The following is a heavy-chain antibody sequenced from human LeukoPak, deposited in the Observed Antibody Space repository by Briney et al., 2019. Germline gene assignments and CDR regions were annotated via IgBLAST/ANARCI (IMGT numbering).Heavy chain of an antibody. CDR2: ISGSGGST. CDR3: AKDRLHDGSVVWYFDY. CDR1: GFTFSSYA. J-gene: IGHJ4*02. D-gene: IGHD3-10*01. V-gene: IGHV3-23*01. Sequence: GGSLRLSCAASGFTFSSYAMSWVRQAPGKGLEWVSAISGSGGSTYYADSVKGRFTISRDNSKNTLYLQMNSLRAEDTAVYYCAKDRLHDGSVVWYFDYWGQGTLVTVSS.